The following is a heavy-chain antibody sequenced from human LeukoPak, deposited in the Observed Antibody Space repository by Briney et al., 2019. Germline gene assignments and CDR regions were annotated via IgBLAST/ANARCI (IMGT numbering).Heavy chain of an antibody. CDR1: GFTVSSNY. CDR2: ISSSGSTI. D-gene: IGHD6-13*01. CDR3: ASSPAAAGPWDPSDWFDP. Sequence: GGSLRLSCAASGFTVSSNYMSWVRQAPGKGLEWVSYISSSGSTIYYADSVKGRFTISRDNAKNSLYLQMNSLRAEDTAAYYCASSPAAAGPWDPSDWFDPWGQGTLVTVSS. J-gene: IGHJ5*02. V-gene: IGHV3-11*04.